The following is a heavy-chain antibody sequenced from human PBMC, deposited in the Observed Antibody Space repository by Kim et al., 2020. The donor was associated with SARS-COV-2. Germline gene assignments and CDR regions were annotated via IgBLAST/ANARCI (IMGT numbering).Heavy chain of an antibody. D-gene: IGHD2-15*01. Sequence: GGSLRLSCAASGFTFSSYGMHWVRQAPGKGLEWVSVISYDGSNKYYADSVKGRFTISRDNSKNTLYLQMNSLRAEDTAVYYCAKDQERYCSGGSCYSGYFDYSGQRTLVTVSS. CDR2: ISYDGSNK. V-gene: IGHV3-30*18. J-gene: IGHJ4*02. CDR1: GFTFSSYG. CDR3: AKDQERYCSGGSCYSGYFDY.